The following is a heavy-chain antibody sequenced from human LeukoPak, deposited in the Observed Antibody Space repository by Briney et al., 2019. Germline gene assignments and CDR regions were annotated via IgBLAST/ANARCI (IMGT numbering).Heavy chain of an antibody. V-gene: IGHV1-2*02. CDR3: ARGREILVVPFYYYIDV. Sequence: ASVKVPCKTSGYTFTGFFIHWVRLAPGQGLEWMGWINPKTGGTNYGQKFHGRVTMTRDTSVSTVYMELRRLRYDDTAVYYCARGREILVVPFYYYIDVWGRGTTVTVSS. J-gene: IGHJ6*03. CDR1: GYTFTGFF. D-gene: IGHD2-2*01. CDR2: INPKTGGT.